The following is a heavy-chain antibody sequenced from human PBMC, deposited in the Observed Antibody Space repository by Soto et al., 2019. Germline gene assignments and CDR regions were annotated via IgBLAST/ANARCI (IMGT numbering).Heavy chain of an antibody. CDR1: CSSMIGFY. Sequence: KTSETLSLTCAVSCSSMIGFYWGWVRQPPGKGLEWIGSIFHSGNSYYNPSLKSRVILSVDTSKNQFSLNLTAAIAADTAVYYCAREDDGMDVWGQGTPVTVSS. CDR3: AREDDGMDV. CDR2: IFHSGNS. V-gene: IGHV4-38-2*02. J-gene: IGHJ6*02.